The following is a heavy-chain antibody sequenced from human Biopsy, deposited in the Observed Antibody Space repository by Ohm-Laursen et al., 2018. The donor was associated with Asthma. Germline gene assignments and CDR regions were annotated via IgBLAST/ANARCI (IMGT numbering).Heavy chain of an antibody. CDR2: IEHDGTEK. J-gene: IGHJ1*01. D-gene: IGHD3-3*02. V-gene: IGHV3-7*01. CDR1: GFTFGDYW. CDR3: ARTFHFWSPYHAEHYQL. Sequence: SLRLSCSVSGFTFGDYWMSWVRQVPGKGLEWVANIEHDGTEKNHVDSLKGRFTISRDNAKNSLYLQMNSLRAEDTAVYYCARTFHFWSPYHAEHYQLWGQGTLVTVSS.